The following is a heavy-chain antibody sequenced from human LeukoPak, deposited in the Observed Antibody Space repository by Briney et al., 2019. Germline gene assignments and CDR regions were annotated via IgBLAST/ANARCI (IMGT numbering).Heavy chain of an antibody. CDR1: GSTFTSYG. D-gene: IGHD2-2*01. CDR3: ARARAYGSSTSCFRGTNYYYYYMDV. CDR2: ISAYNGNT. J-gene: IGHJ6*03. V-gene: IGHV1-18*01. Sequence: PSVKVSCTASGSTFTSYGISWVRQAPGHGLEWRGWISAYNGNTNYAQKFQRRVTMTRDPSISSAFMELSRLRSDDTAVYYCARARAYGSSTSCFRGTNYYYYYMDVWGKGTTVTVSS.